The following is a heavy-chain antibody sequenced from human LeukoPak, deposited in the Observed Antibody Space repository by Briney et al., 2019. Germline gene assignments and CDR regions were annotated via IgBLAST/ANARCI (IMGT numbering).Heavy chain of an antibody. Sequence: GGSLRLSYAASGFTFRSYDMHWVRQATGKGLEWVSAIGTAGDTYYPGSVKGRFTTSRENAKNSLYLQMNSLRAGDTAVYYCARSSTSYYYYGMDVWGQGTTVTVSS. D-gene: IGHD2-2*01. V-gene: IGHV3-13*01. J-gene: IGHJ6*02. CDR1: GFTFRSYD. CDR2: IGTAGDT. CDR3: ARSSTSYYYYGMDV.